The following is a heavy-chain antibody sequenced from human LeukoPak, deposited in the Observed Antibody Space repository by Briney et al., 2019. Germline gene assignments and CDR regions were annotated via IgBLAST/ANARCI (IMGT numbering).Heavy chain of an antibody. J-gene: IGHJ4*02. CDR1: GGSISSYY. Sequence: NPSETLSLTCTVSGGSISSYYWSWIRQPPGKGLEWIGYIYYSGSTNYNPSLKSRVTISVDTSKNQFSLKLSSVTAADTAVYYCAKDPQQLAEYWGQGTLVTVSS. CDR3: AKDPQQLAEY. V-gene: IGHV4-59*01. D-gene: IGHD6-13*01. CDR2: IYYSGST.